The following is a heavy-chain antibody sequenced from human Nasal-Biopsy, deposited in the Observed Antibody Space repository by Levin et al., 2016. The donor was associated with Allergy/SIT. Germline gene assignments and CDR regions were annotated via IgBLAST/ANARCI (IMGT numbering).Heavy chain of an antibody. Sequence: GGSLRLSCAGSGFTFRVYPMSWVRQAPGKGLEWVANINHDGSETSYVDSVRGRFTVSRDNGKNSLYLQMNSLRVEDTAVYYCARDLAGYNWHDADYWGQGTQVTVS. D-gene: IGHD1-1*01. CDR1: GFTFRVYP. J-gene: IGHJ4*02. CDR3: ARDLAGYNWHDADY. V-gene: IGHV3-7*03. CDR2: INHDGSET.